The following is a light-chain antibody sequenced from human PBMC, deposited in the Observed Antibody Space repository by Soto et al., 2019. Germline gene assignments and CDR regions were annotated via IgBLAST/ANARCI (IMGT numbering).Light chain of an antibody. Sequence: QSVLTQPASVSGSPEQSITISCTGTSXDVGGYNFVSWYQHHPGKAPKLVIYEVSKRPSGISNRFSGSKSGNTATLTISGLQVEDEADYYCNSYTITSARVFGTGTNVTVL. CDR3: NSYTITSARV. J-gene: IGLJ1*01. V-gene: IGLV2-14*01. CDR1: SXDVGGYNF. CDR2: EVS.